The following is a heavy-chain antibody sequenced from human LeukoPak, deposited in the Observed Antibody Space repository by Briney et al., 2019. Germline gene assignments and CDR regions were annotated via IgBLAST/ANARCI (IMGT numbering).Heavy chain of an antibody. CDR3: AKDDIPADDAFDI. CDR1: RFTFSSYG. CDR2: IRYDGSNK. Sequence: PGGSLRLSCAASRFTFSSYGMHWVRQAPSKGLEWVAFIRYDGSNKYYADSVKGRFTISRDNSKNTLYLQMNSLRAEDTAVYYCAKDDIPADDAFDIWGQGTMVTVSS. D-gene: IGHD2-2*01. V-gene: IGHV3-30*02. J-gene: IGHJ3*02.